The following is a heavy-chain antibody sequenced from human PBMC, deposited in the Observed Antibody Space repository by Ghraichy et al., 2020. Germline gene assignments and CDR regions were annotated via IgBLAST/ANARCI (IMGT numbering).Heavy chain of an antibody. J-gene: IGHJ4*02. Sequence: VSGGSISSYYWSWIRQPAGKGLEWIGRIYTSGSTNYNPSLKSRVTMSVDTSKNQFSLKLSSVTAADTAVYYCARGPWNFDSSGYYPFDYWGQGTLVTVSS. CDR1: GGSISSYY. CDR3: ARGPWNFDSSGYYPFDY. V-gene: IGHV4-4*07. D-gene: IGHD3-22*01. CDR2: IYTSGST.